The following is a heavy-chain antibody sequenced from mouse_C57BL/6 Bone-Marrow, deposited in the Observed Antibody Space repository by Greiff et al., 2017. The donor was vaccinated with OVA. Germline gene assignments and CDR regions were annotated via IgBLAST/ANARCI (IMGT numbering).Heavy chain of an antibody. V-gene: IGHV3-6*01. CDR1: GYSITSGYY. CDR2: ISYDGSN. CDR3: AREGYSNYGGDFDY. Sequence: EVQLQQSGPGLVKPSQSLSLTCSVTGYSITSGYYWNWIRQFPGNKLEWMGYISYDGSNNYNPSLKNRISITRDTSKNQFFLKLNSVTTEDTATNYWAREGYSNYGGDFDYGGQGTTLTVSS. D-gene: IGHD2-5*01. J-gene: IGHJ2*01.